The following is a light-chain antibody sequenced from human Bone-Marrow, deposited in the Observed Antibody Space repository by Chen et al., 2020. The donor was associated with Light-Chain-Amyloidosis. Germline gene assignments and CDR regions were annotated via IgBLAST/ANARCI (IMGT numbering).Light chain of an antibody. J-gene: IGLJ1*01. Sequence: QSVLTQPPSASGTPGQRVTISCSGASSNIGINYVYWYQHFPGAAPNLLIPRNNQRPSGVPDRCSACKSVPSALMAIRGLRSEGESDYYCAAWDGSVGGSVCGTVTKVIV. CDR1: SSNIGINY. V-gene: IGLV1-47*01. CDR2: RNN. CDR3: AAWDGSVGGSV.